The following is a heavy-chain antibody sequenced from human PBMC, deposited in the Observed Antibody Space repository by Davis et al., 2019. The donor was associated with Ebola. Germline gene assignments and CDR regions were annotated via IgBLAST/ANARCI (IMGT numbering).Heavy chain of an antibody. J-gene: IGHJ4*02. V-gene: IGHV4-34*01. Sequence: SETLSLTCAVYGGSFSGYYWSCIRQPPGKGLEWIGELNHSGSTNYNPSLKSRVTISVETSKHQFSLKLSSVTAADTAVYYCARGRMYYYGSGSYYIYWVQGTLVTVSS. CDR1: GGSFSGYY. CDR2: LNHSGST. CDR3: ARGRMYYYGSGSYYIY. D-gene: IGHD3-10*01.